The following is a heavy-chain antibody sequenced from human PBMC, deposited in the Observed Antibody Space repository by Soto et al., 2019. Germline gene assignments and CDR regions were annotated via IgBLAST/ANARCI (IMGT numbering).Heavy chain of an antibody. Sequence: ASVKVSCKASGYTFTSYGTSWVRQAPGQGLEWMGWISAYNGNTNYAQKLQGRVTMTTDTSTSTAYMELRSLRSDDTAVYYCARVNTVRPYFDYWGQGTLVTVSS. V-gene: IGHV1-18*01. CDR1: GYTFTSYG. D-gene: IGHD4-4*01. J-gene: IGHJ4*02. CDR3: ARVNTVRPYFDY. CDR2: ISAYNGNT.